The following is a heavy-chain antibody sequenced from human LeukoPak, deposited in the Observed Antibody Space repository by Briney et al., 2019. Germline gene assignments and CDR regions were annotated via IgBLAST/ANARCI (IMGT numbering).Heavy chain of an antibody. CDR1: GFTFSDYY. J-gene: IGHJ4*02. CDR3: ARGPYDILTGYYPGDY. Sequence: GGSLRLSCAASGFTFSDYYMSWIRQAPGKGLEWVSYISSSSSYTNYADSVKGRFTISRDNAKNSLYLQMNSLRAEDTAVYYWARGPYDILTGYYPGDYWGQGTLVTVSS. CDR2: ISSSSSYT. D-gene: IGHD3-9*01. V-gene: IGHV3-11*06.